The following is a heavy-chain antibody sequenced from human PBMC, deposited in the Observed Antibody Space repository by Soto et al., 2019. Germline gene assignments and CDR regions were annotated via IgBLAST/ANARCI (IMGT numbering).Heavy chain of an antibody. CDR3: TKGGHLDY. D-gene: IGHD3-10*01. J-gene: IGHJ4*02. V-gene: IGHV3-23*01. CDR1: GFPFSSYD. CDR2: TRGSDGST. Sequence: GGSLRLSCAASGFPFSSYDMSWVRQAPGKGLDWVSVTRGSDGSTYYANSVKGRFTISRDNSKNTLFLQMNSLRAEDTAIYYCTKGGHLDYWGPGTLVTVSS.